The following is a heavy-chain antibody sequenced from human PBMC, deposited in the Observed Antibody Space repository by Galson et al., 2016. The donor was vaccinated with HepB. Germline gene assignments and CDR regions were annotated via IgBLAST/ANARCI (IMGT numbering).Heavy chain of an antibody. Sequence: SLRLSCAASGFTFIGYAMSWVRQAPGKGLEWVSSISGSDITYYADSVKGRFTISRDNSKNTLYLEMNNLRAEDTAVYYCAKYSGWGTRNFDYWGQGTLVTVSS. V-gene: IGHV3-23*01. J-gene: IGHJ4*02. CDR2: ISGSDIT. D-gene: IGHD3-10*01. CDR1: GFTFIGYA. CDR3: AKYSGWGTRNFDY.